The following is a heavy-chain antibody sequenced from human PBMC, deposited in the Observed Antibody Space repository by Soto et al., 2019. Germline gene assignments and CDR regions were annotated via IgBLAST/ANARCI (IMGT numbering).Heavy chain of an antibody. V-gene: IGHV1-69*02. CDR3: ASGPYTSASGGYYYYYMDV. CDR2: IVPMFGIP. J-gene: IGHJ6*03. CDR1: GGTFSSYA. Sequence: QVQLVQSGAEVKKPGSSVKVSCKASGGTFSSYAINWVRQAPGQGLEWMGRIVPMFGIPNFAPKFQGRVTMTADRSTPTAYMELSSLGSEDTAVYYCASGPYTSASGGYYYYYMDVWGKGTTVTVSS. D-gene: IGHD6-6*01.